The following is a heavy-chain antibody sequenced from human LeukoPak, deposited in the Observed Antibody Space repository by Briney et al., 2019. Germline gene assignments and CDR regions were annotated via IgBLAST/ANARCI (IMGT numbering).Heavy chain of an antibody. V-gene: IGHV1-69*04. CDR1: GGTFSSYA. CDR2: IIPILGIA. CDR3: ARVGRGWYVRSYFDY. D-gene: IGHD6-19*01. Sequence: ASVKVSCKASGGTFSSYAISWVRQAPGQGLEWMGRIIPILGIANYAQKFQGRVTITADKSTSTAYMELSSLRSDDTAVYYCARVGRGWYVRSYFDYWGQGTLVTVSS. J-gene: IGHJ4*02.